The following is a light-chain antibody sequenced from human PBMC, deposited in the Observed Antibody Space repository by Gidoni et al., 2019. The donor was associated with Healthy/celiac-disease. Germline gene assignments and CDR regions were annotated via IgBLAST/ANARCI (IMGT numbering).Light chain of an antibody. CDR1: QDISNY. Sequence: DSQMTQSPSSLSASVGDRVTITCQASQDISNYLHWYQQKPGKAPKLLIYDASHLETGVPSRFSGSGSWTDFTFTISSLQPEDIATYYCQQYDNLPLTFGGGTKVEIK. V-gene: IGKV1-33*01. CDR2: DAS. CDR3: QQYDNLPLT. J-gene: IGKJ4*01.